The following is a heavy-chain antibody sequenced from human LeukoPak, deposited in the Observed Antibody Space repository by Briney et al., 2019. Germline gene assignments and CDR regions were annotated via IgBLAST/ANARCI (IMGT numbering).Heavy chain of an antibody. Sequence: SCPTLVNPTQTLTLTCTFSGFSLSASAVGVGWIRHPPGRALEWLALIYWNDDRRYSPSLQSRLTITKDTARNQVVLTMTNMDPVDTATYYCAHRATGYGFDFWGQGTMVTVCS. CDR1: GFSLSASAVG. CDR3: AHRATGYGFDF. V-gene: IGHV2-5*01. CDR2: IYWNDDR. J-gene: IGHJ3*01. D-gene: IGHD1-1*01.